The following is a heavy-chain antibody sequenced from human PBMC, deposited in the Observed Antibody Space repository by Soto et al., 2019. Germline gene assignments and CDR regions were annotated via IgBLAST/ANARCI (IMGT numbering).Heavy chain of an antibody. CDR3: ARHGIPPTAMWDF. V-gene: IGHV4-59*08. CDR2: IYYNGIT. CDR1: GGSISSYY. J-gene: IGHJ4*02. D-gene: IGHD2-2*01. Sequence: SETLSLTCTVSGGSISSYYWSWIRQPPGKGLEWIGYIYYNGITKYNSSLKSRVTLSVDTSKIQFSLFLSSMTAADTAVYYCARHGIPPTAMWDFWGQGILVTVSS.